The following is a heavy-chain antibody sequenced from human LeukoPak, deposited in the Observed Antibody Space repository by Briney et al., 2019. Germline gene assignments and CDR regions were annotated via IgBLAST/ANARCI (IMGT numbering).Heavy chain of an antibody. CDR2: IKQDGSEK. Sequence: PGGSLRLSCAASGFTFYSYWMTWVRQAPGKGLEWVANIKQDGSEKNYVDSVKGRFTISRDNAKNSLYLQMNSLRAEDTALYYCARDQADYWSGYSLDAFDIWGQGTMVTVSS. CDR1: GFTFYSYW. D-gene: IGHD3-3*01. CDR3: ARDQADYWSGYSLDAFDI. V-gene: IGHV3-7*01. J-gene: IGHJ3*02.